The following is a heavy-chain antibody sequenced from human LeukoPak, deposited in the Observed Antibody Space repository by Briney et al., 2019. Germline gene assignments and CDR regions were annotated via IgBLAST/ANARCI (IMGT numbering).Heavy chain of an antibody. D-gene: IGHD3-9*01. Sequence: ASVKVSCKASGYTFTSYYMHWVRQAPGQGLEWMGWISAYNGNKKYAQKFQGRVTMTTDTSTSTAYMELRSLRSDDTAVYYCARDYDILTGSHYWGRGTLVIVSS. J-gene: IGHJ4*02. V-gene: IGHV1-18*04. CDR2: ISAYNGNK. CDR3: ARDYDILTGSHY. CDR1: GYTFTSYY.